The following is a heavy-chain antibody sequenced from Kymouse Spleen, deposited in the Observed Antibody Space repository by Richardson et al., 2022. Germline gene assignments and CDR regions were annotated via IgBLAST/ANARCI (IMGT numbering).Heavy chain of an antibody. CDR1: GFTFSNAW. CDR2: IKSKTDGGTT. D-gene: IGHD6-19*01. Sequence: EVQLVESGGGLVKPGGSLRLSCAASGFTFSNAWMSWVRQAPGKGLEWVGRIKSKTDGGTTDYAAPVKGRFTISRDDSKNTLYLQMNSLKTEDTAVYYCTTALPGIAVAEDYYYYGMDVWGQGTTVTVSS. CDR3: TTALPGIAVAEDYYYYGMDV. V-gene: IGHV3-15*01. J-gene: IGHJ6*02.